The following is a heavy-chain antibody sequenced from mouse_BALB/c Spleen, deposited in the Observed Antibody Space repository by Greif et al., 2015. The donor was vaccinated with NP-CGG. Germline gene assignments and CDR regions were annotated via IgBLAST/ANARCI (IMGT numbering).Heavy chain of an antibody. J-gene: IGHJ2*01. CDR3: ARGENALDY. Sequence: DVHLVESGGGLVKPGGSLKLSCAASGFTFSSYAMSWVRQSPEKRLEWVAEISSGGSYTYYPDTVTGRFTISRDNAKNTLYLEMSSLRSEDTAMYYCARGENALDYWGQGTTLTVSS. CDR2: ISSGGSYT. V-gene: IGHV5-9-4*01. CDR1: GFTFSSYA.